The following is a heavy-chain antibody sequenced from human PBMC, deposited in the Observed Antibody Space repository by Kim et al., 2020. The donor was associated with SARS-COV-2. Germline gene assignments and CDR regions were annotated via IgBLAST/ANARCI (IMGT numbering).Heavy chain of an antibody. CDR3: ARGGLYGGQY. V-gene: IGHV4-34*01. CDR1: GGSFSGYY. J-gene: IGHJ4*02. D-gene: IGHD4-17*01. CDR2: INHSGST. Sequence: SETLSLTCAVYGGSFSGYYWSWIRQPPGKGLEWIGEINHSGSTNYNPSLKSRVTISVDTSKNQFSLKLSSVTAADTAVYYCARGGLYGGQYWGQGTLVTVSS.